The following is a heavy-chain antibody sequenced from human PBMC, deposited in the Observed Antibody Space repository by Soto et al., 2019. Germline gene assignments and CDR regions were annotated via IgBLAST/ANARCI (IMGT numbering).Heavy chain of an antibody. J-gene: IGHJ6*02. CDR3: VMVDNYVTPTPQDV. D-gene: IGHD3-16*01. V-gene: IGHV1-18*01. Sequence: QVQLVQSGDEVKKPGASVKVSCKASGYIFVNYGIAWVRQAPRQGLGWMGWISPYTGNTHSASKVQGRLTMTTDTSTSTAYMDLGRLTSDDTAVYYCVMVDNYVTPTPQDVWGQGTTVTVSS. CDR1: GYIFVNYG. CDR2: ISPYTGNT.